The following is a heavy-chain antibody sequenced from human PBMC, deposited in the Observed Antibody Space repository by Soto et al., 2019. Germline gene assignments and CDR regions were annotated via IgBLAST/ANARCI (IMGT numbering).Heavy chain of an antibody. V-gene: IGHV5-51*01. J-gene: IGHJ6*02. CDR1: GYSFTSYW. CDR2: IYPGDSDT. CDR3: ARQLRDYYYYYGMDV. D-gene: IGHD4-17*01. Sequence: PGESLKISCKGSGYSFTSYWIGWVRQMPGNGLEWMGIIYPGDSDTRYSPSFQGQVTISADKSISTAYLQWSSLKASDTAMYYCARQLRDYYYYYGMDVWGQGTTVTVSS.